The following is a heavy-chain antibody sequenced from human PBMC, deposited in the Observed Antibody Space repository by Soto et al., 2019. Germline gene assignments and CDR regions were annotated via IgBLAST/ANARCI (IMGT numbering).Heavy chain of an antibody. J-gene: IGHJ4*02. CDR2: ISSTTNYI. Sequence: EVQLVESGGGLVKQGGSLRLSCAASGFTFTRYSMNWVRQAPGKGLEWVSSISSTTNYIYYADSMKGRFTVSRDNAKNSVYLEMNSLSAEDTAVYYCARESEDLTSNFDYWGQGTLVNVSS. CDR1: GFTFTRYS. V-gene: IGHV3-21*01. CDR3: ARESEDLTSNFDY. D-gene: IGHD7-27*01.